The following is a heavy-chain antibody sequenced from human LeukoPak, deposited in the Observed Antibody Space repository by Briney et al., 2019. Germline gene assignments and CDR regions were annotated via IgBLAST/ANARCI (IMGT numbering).Heavy chain of an antibody. CDR1: GGSFSGYY. CDR2: INHSGST. CDR3: ARGPIVLMVYARVRDNWFDP. J-gene: IGHJ5*02. D-gene: IGHD2-8*01. Sequence: SETLSLTCAVYGGSFSGYYWSWIRQPPGKGLEWIGEINHSGSTNYNPSLKSRVTISVDTSKNQFSLKLSSVTAADTAVYYCARGPIVLMVYARVRDNWFDPWGQGTLVTVSS. V-gene: IGHV4-34*01.